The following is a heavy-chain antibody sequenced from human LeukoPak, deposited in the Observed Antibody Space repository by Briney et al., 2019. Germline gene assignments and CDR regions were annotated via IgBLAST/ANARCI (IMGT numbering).Heavy chain of an antibody. Sequence: SETLSLTCTVSGYSISSGYYWGWIRQPPGKGLEWIGSIYHSGSTYYNPSLKSRVTISVDTSKNQFSLKLSSVTAADTAVYYCARVEGKITMVRGVPDYWGQGTLVTVSS. D-gene: IGHD3-10*01. CDR2: IYHSGST. CDR3: ARVEGKITMVRGVPDY. CDR1: GYSISSGYY. V-gene: IGHV4-38-2*02. J-gene: IGHJ4*02.